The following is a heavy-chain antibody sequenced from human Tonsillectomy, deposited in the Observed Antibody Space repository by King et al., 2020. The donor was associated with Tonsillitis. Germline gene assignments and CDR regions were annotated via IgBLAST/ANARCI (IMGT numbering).Heavy chain of an antibody. Sequence: VQLVESGGGLVQPGGSLRLSCAASGFSVSSNYMNWVRQAPGKVLEWSSIIYSGGNTYYADPVRGRFTISRDNSKHTLLLQMSSLRAEDTAVYYCARDLRNGIIDYWGQGTLVTVSS. D-gene: IGHD3-10*01. CDR3: ARDLRNGIIDY. V-gene: IGHV3-66*01. CDR1: GFSVSSNY. CDR2: IYSGGNT. J-gene: IGHJ4*02.